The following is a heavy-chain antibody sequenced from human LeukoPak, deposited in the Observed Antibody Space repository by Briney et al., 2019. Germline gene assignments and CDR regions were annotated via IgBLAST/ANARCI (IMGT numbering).Heavy chain of an antibody. J-gene: IGHJ4*01. CDR3: ATYGGNSGGDY. V-gene: IGHV4-59*08. Sequence: SETLSLTCTVSGGSISSYYWSWTRQPPGKGLEWIGYIYYSGSTNYNPSLKSRVTISVDTSKNQFSLKLSSVTAADTAVYYCATYGGNSGGDYWGQGTLVTVSS. CDR2: IYYSGST. CDR1: GGSISSYY. D-gene: IGHD4-23*01.